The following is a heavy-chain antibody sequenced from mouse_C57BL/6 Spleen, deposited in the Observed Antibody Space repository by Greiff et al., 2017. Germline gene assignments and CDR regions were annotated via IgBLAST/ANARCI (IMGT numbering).Heavy chain of an antibody. D-gene: IGHD2-5*01. CDR2: INPSSGYT. Sequence: QVQLQQSGAELARPGASVKMSCNASGYTFTSYTMHWVKQRPGQGLEWIGYINPSSGYTKYNQKFKDKATLTADKSSSTAYMQLSSLTSEDSAVXYCARVGYSNPFDDWGQGTTLTVSS. J-gene: IGHJ2*01. V-gene: IGHV1-4*01. CDR3: ARVGYSNPFDD. CDR1: GYTFTSYT.